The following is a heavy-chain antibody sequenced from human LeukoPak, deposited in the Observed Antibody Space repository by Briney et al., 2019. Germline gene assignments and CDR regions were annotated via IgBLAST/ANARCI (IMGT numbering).Heavy chain of an antibody. D-gene: IGHD6-6*01. J-gene: IGHJ4*02. Sequence: GRSLRLSCAASGFTFSSYGMHCVRQAPGKGLEWVAVIWYDGSNKYYADSVKGRFTISRDNSKNTLYLQMNSLRAEDTAVYYCARDGAPYSSSSGDYWGQGTLVTVSS. CDR2: IWYDGSNK. CDR3: ARDGAPYSSSSGDY. V-gene: IGHV3-33*01. CDR1: GFTFSSYG.